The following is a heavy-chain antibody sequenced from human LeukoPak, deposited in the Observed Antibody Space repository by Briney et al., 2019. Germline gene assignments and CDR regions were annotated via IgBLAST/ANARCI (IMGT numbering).Heavy chain of an antibody. J-gene: IGHJ4*02. CDR3: ARAGQEWFGELGFDQ. CDR2: INHSGST. D-gene: IGHD3-10*01. CDR1: GGSFSGYY. Sequence: SETLSLTCAVYGGSFSGYYWSWIRQPPGKGLEWIGEINHSGSTSYNPSLKSRVTISVDTSKNQFSLKLSSVTAEDTAVYYCARAGQEWFGELGFDQWGQGTLVIVSS. V-gene: IGHV4-34*01.